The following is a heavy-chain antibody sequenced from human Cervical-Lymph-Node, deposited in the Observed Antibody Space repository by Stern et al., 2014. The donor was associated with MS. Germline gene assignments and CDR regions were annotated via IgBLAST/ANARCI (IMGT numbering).Heavy chain of an antibody. J-gene: IGHJ4*02. V-gene: IGHV3-33*01. CDR1: GFPLSGYA. CDR3: ARDLSSSGYYSDSCFDY. CDR2: VWHDGGKV. Sequence: EQLVESGGGVVRPGRSLRLSCATSGFPLSGYAMHWVRQAPGKGLEWVAIVWHDGGKVYYSDSVQGRFTISRDNSRNTVYLQMNSLRVEDTAVYYCARDLSSSGYYSDSCFDYWGQGTLVTVSS. D-gene: IGHD6-25*01.